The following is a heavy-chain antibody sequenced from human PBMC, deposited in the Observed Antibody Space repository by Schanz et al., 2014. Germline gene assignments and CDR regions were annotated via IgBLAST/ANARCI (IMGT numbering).Heavy chain of an antibody. CDR1: GYSFTKYG. CDR3: VTEKRMESGTWAKAFDI. D-gene: IGHD3-3*01. Sequence: QVQLVQSGSEVKKPGDSVKVSCETSGYSFTKYGINWVRQAPGQGLEWMGWISVYHGHTNYAEKVHGRVTMTTDTSTSTAYMELSSLRSDDTAMYYCVTEKRMESGTWAKAFDIWGQGTWVTVSS. J-gene: IGHJ3*02. CDR2: ISVYHGHT. V-gene: IGHV1-18*01.